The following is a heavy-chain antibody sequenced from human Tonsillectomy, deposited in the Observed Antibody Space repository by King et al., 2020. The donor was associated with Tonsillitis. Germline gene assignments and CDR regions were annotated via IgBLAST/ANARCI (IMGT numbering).Heavy chain of an antibody. J-gene: IGHJ3*02. Sequence: QLVQSGSELKKPGASVRVSCKAYGYTFISYGMNWVRQAPGQGLEWIGWINTNTGNPKDAQGFTGRFVFSLDTSVSTAYLEISSLKAEDTAVYYCARALSSTWNDAFDIWGQGTMVTVSS. CDR2: INTNTGNP. D-gene: IGHD6-13*01. CDR3: ARALSSTWNDAFDI. CDR1: GYTFISYG. V-gene: IGHV7-4-1*02.